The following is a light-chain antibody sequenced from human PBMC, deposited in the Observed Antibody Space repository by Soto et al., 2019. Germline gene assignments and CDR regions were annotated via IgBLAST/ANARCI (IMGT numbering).Light chain of an antibody. CDR2: DVS. CDR1: STDVGGYNY. Sequence: QPVLTQPASVSGSPGQSITISCTGTSTDVGGYNYVSWYQQHPGKAPKLIIYDVSNRPSGVSIRFSGSKSGNTASLTISGLQAEDEGDYYCNSYTSSSTLVVFGGGTKLTVL. V-gene: IGLV2-14*01. J-gene: IGLJ2*01. CDR3: NSYTSSSTLVV.